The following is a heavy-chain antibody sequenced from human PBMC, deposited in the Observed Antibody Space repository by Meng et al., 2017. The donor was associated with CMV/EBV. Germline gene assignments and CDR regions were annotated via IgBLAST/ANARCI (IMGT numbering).Heavy chain of an antibody. D-gene: IGHD6-6*01. J-gene: IGHJ4*02. Sequence: GESLKIPCAASGFTFSSYAMHRVRQAPGKGLEWVAVISYDGSNKYYADSVKGRFTISRDNSKNTLYLQMNSLRAEDTAVYYCARDRAIAARHFDYWGQGTLVTVSS. CDR1: GFTFSSYA. CDR2: ISYDGSNK. CDR3: ARDRAIAARHFDY. V-gene: IGHV3-30*04.